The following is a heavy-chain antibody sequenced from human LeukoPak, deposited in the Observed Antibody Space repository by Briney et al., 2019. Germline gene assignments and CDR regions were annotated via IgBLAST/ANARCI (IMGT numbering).Heavy chain of an antibody. J-gene: IGHJ3*02. CDR3: ARDDDGSSGVDAFDI. V-gene: IGHV3-11*04. D-gene: IGHD6-19*01. CDR1: GFTFSDYY. CDR2: ISSSGSTI. Sequence: PGGSLRLSCTASGFTFSDYYMSWIRQAPGKGLEWVSYISSSGSTIYYADSVKGRFTISRDNAKNSLYLQMNSLRAEDTAVYYCARDDDGSSGVDAFDIWGQGTMVTVSS.